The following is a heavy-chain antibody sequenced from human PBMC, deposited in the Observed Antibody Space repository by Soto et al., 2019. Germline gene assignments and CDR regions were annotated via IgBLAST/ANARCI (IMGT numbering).Heavy chain of an antibody. D-gene: IGHD1-26*01. Sequence: GGSLRLSCAASGFTFSPYWMHWVRQAPGKGLVWVSRVNRDGSSTTYADSVKGRFTVSRDNAKNTLYLQMNSLRAEDTAVYYCARESYNSGSYYFDSWGQGTLVTVSS. J-gene: IGHJ4*02. CDR1: GFTFSPYW. CDR2: VNRDGSST. V-gene: IGHV3-74*01. CDR3: ARESYNSGSYYFDS.